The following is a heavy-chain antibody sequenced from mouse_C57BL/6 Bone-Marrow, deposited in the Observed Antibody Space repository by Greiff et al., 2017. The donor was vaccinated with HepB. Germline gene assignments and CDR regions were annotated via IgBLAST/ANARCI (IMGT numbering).Heavy chain of an antibody. CDR1: GYAFSSSW. V-gene: IGHV1-82*01. J-gene: IGHJ2*01. Sequence: QVQLQQSGPELVKPGASVKISCKASGYAFSSSWMNWVKQRPGKGLEWIGRIYPGDGDTNYNGKFKGKATLTADKSSSTAYMQLSSLTSEDSAVYFCAGYYGRQYFDYWGQGTTLTVSS. D-gene: IGHD1-1*01. CDR2: IYPGDGDT. CDR3: AGYYGRQYFDY.